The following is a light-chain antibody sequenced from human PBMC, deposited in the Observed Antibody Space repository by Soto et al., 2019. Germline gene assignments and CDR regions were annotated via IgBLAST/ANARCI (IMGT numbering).Light chain of an antibody. Sequence: DIQMTQSPSALSASVGDRVTITCRASQTTTNYLNWYQKKPGKAPKLLIYGTPSLESEVSSRFSGSGSGTEFTLTIRNVQPEDFATYYCQQSHSTPTYTFGQGTKLEIK. CDR1: QTTTNY. J-gene: IGKJ2*01. CDR2: GTP. CDR3: QQSHSTPTYT. V-gene: IGKV1-39*01.